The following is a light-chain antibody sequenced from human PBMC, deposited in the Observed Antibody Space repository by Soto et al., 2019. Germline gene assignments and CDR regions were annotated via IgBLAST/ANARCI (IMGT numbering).Light chain of an antibody. J-gene: IGLJ1*01. CDR3: SSYTTSSTRV. V-gene: IGLV2-14*03. CDR1: SSYVGAYDF. Sequence: QSVLTQPASVSGSPGQSITISCTGTSSYVGAYDFVSWYQQHPDKAPKLMIYGVIYRPSGVSNRFSGSKSVNTATLTISGLQAEDEGDYYCSSYTTSSTRVFGTGTKVTVL. CDR2: GVI.